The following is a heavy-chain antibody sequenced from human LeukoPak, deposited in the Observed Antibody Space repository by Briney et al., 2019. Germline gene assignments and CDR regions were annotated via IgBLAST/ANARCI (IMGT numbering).Heavy chain of an antibody. CDR3: ARDLSYYYDSSVYCHFDY. CDR1: GGSFSGYY. D-gene: IGHD3-22*01. V-gene: IGHV4-34*01. J-gene: IGHJ4*02. Sequence: SETLSLTCAVYGGSFSGYYWSWIRQPPGKGLEWIGEINHSGSTYYNPSLKSRVTISVDTSKNQFSLKLSSVTAADTAVYYCARDLSYYYDSSVYCHFDYWGQGTLVTVSS. CDR2: INHSGST.